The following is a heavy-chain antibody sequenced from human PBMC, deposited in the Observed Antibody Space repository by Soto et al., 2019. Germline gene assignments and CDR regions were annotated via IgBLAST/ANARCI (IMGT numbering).Heavy chain of an antibody. CDR1: GFTFSSYA. V-gene: IGHV3-30-3*01. Sequence: PGGSLRLSCAASGFTFSSYAMHWVRQAPGKGLEWVAVISYDGSNKYYADSVKGRFTISRDNSKNTLYLQMNSLRAEDTAVYYRARDPFQRRAIPGAFDIWGQGTMVTVSS. D-gene: IGHD2-21*01. CDR2: ISYDGSNK. J-gene: IGHJ3*02. CDR3: ARDPFQRRAIPGAFDI.